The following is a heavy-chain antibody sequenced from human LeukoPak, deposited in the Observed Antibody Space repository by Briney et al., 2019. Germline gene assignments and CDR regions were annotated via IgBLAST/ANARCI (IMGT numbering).Heavy chain of an antibody. Sequence: SATLSLTCAVDGGSFSGYYWSWIRQPPGKGLEWIGEINHSGSTNYNPSLKSRVTISVDTSKNQFSLRLSSVTVADTAVYYCARGRRYDILTGYPDFDYWGQGTLVTVSS. CDR1: GGSFSGYY. D-gene: IGHD3-9*01. CDR3: ARGRRYDILTGYPDFDY. J-gene: IGHJ4*02. V-gene: IGHV4-34*01. CDR2: INHSGST.